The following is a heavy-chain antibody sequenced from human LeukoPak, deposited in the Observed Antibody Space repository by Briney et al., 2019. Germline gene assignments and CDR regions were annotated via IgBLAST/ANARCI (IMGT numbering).Heavy chain of an antibody. Sequence: PGGSLRLSCAASGFTFSSYAMSWVRQAPGKGLEWVSGISGSGGSTYHADSVKGRFTISRDNSKNTLYLQMNSLRAEDTAVYYCAKAVEYTSAAGYDYWGQGTLVTVSS. CDR2: ISGSGGST. J-gene: IGHJ4*02. D-gene: IGHD6-19*01. CDR3: AKAVEYTSAAGYDY. CDR1: GFTFSSYA. V-gene: IGHV3-23*01.